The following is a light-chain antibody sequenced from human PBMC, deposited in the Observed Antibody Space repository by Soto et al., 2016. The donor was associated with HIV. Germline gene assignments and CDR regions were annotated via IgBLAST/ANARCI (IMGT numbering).Light chain of an antibody. CDR2: GNS. V-gene: IGLV3-21*02. J-gene: IGLJ2*01. CDR3: QIWYGGGDHVV. Sequence: SYELAQPPSVSVAPGQTAKITCGAFNTGSKSVHWYQQRPGQAPVVVVYGNSDRPSGIPERFSGSNSGSTATLTISRVEAGDEADYYCQIWYGGGDHVVFGGGTKLTV. CDR1: NTGSKS.